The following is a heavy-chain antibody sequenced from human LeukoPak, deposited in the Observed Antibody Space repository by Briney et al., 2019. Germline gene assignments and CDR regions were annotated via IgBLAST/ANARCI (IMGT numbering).Heavy chain of an antibody. V-gene: IGHV3-21*01. J-gene: IGHJ5*02. CDR2: ISSTGSYI. CDR1: GFNPASYM. CDR3: TRVAQSGPTGWFDR. Sequence: PGGSLRLSCAASGFNPASYMLNWVRQAPGKGLEWVSSISSTGSYIYYADSVKGRFTISRDNPGNVFYLQMDSLRAEDTAVYYCTRVAQSGPTGWFDRWGQGTLVTVSS. D-gene: IGHD1-1*01.